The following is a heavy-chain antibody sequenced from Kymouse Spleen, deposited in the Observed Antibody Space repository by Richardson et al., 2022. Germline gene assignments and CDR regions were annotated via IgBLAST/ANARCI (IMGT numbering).Heavy chain of an antibody. D-gene: IGHD3-10*01. CDR1: GGSFSGYY. V-gene: IGHV4-34*01. CDR2: INHSGST. CDR3: AREGSGSYYGMDV. Sequence: QVQLQQWGAGLLKPSETLSLTCAVYGGSFSGYYWSWIRQPPGKGLEWIGEINHSGSTNYNPSLKSRVTISVDTSKNQFSLKLSSVTAADTAVYYCAREGSGSYYGMDVWGQGTTVTVSS. J-gene: IGHJ6*02.